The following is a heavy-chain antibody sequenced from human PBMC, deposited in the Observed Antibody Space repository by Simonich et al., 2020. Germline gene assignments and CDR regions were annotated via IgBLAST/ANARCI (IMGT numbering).Heavy chain of an antibody. CDR3: ARVGYSNYYYYGMDV. CDR1: GYSISSGYY. D-gene: IGHD6-13*01. J-gene: IGHJ6*02. CDR2: IYHSGGT. V-gene: IGHV4-38-2*01. Sequence: QVQLQESGPGLVKPSETLSLTCAVSGYSISSGYYWGWFRQPPGKGLEWIGSIYHSGGTYSTPSLNSRVTISGDTSKNQFSLKLSSVTAADTAVYYCARVGYSNYYYYGMDVWGQGITVTVSS.